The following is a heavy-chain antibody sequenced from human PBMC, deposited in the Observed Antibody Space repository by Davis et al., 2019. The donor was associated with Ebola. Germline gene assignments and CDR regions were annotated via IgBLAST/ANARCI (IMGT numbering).Heavy chain of an antibody. Sequence: PGGSLRLSCAASGFTFDDYAMHWVRQAPGKGLEWVSGISWNSGSIGYADSVKGRFTISRDNAKNSLYLQMNSLRAEDTALYYCAKDILYSGRGQAFDIWGQGTMVTVSS. CDR1: GFTFDDYA. J-gene: IGHJ3*02. CDR3: AKDILYSGRGQAFDI. V-gene: IGHV3-9*01. CDR2: ISWNSGSI. D-gene: IGHD1-26*01.